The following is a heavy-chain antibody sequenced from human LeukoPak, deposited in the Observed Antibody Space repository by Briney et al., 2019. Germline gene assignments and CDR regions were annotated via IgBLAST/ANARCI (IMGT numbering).Heavy chain of an antibody. Sequence: PVKVSCKASGFTFTNSAMQWVRQARGQRLEWIGWIVVGSGNTNYAQKFQERVTITRDMSTSTAYMELSSLRSEDTAVYYCAAAGESGSYSAWFDPWGQGTLVTVSS. J-gene: IGHJ5*02. CDR2: IVVGSGNT. D-gene: IGHD1-26*01. CDR3: AAAGESGSYSAWFDP. V-gene: IGHV1-58*02. CDR1: GFTFTNSA.